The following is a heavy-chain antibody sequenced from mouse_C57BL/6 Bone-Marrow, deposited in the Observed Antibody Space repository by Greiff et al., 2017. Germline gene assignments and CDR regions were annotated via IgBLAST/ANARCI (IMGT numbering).Heavy chain of an antibody. CDR2: IYPNDGST. CDR1: GYTFTSYD. V-gene: IGHV1-85*01. CDR3: ARDYGSSYWYFDV. J-gene: IGHJ1*03. Sequence: VQLQQSGPELVKPGASVKLSCKASGYTFTSYDINWVKQRTGKGLEWIGWIYPNDGSTKYNEKFKGKATLPVDTSSNTAYMELHSLTSEASAVFFCARDYGSSYWYFDVWGTGTTVTVSS. D-gene: IGHD1-1*01.